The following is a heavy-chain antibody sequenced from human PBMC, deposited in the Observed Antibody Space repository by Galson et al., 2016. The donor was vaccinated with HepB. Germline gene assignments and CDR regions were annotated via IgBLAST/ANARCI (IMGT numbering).Heavy chain of an antibody. J-gene: IGHJ4*02. CDR3: AHQSRGYNYGYVR. D-gene: IGHD5-18*01. CDR1: GLSLRTSGEG. CDR2: VYWNDDK. Sequence: PALVKPTQTLTLTCTFSGLSLRTSGEGVAWIRQPPGKALEWLALVYWNDDKRYSPTLKSRLTITKDTSRNLVVLRMTNTEPVDTATYYCAHQSRGYNYGYVRWGQGTLVTVSS. V-gene: IGHV2-5*01.